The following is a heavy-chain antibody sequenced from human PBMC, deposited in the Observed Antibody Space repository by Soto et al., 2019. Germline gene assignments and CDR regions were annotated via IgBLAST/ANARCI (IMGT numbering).Heavy chain of an antibody. J-gene: IGHJ4*02. CDR3: AEDNLAGPFLDY. CDR2: ISYDGSNK. CDR1: GFTFSSYG. Sequence: QVQLVESGGGVVQPGRSLRLSCAASGFTFSSYGMHWVRQAPGKGLEWVAVISYDGSNKYYADSVKGRFTISRDNSKNTLYLQMNSLRAEDTAVYYCAEDNLAGPFLDYWGLGTLVTVSS. V-gene: IGHV3-30*18. D-gene: IGHD3-3*02.